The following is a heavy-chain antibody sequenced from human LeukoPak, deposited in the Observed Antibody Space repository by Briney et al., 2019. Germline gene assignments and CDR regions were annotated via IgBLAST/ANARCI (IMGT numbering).Heavy chain of an antibody. J-gene: IGHJ4*02. D-gene: IGHD6-19*01. CDR2: INPNSGGT. CDR1: GGTFSSYA. Sequence: ASVKVSCKASGGTFSSYAISWVRQAPGQGLEWMGRINPNSGGTNYAQKFQGRVTMTRDTSISTAYMELSRLRSDDTAVYYCAREDSSGWPFGDYWGQGTLVTVSS. CDR3: AREDSSGWPFGDY. V-gene: IGHV1-2*06.